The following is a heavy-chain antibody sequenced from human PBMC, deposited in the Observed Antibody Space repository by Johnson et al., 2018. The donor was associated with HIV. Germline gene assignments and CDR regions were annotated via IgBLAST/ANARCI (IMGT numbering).Heavy chain of an antibody. J-gene: IGHJ3*01. D-gene: IGHD3-10*01. Sequence: VQLVESGGGLVQPGRSLRLSCTASGFTFGDYAMSWVRQAPGKGLEWVGFIRSKAYGGTTEYAASVTGRFTISRDDSKSIAYLQMNSLKTEDTAVYYCATRRSGESSWRYCLLFAVDLWGQGTMGTVSS. CDR3: ATRRSGESSWRYCLLFAVDL. CDR1: GFTFGDYA. V-gene: IGHV3-49*04. CDR2: IRSKAYGGTT.